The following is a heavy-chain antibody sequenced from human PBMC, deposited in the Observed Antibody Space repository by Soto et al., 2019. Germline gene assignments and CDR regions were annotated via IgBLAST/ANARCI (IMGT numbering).Heavy chain of an antibody. CDR1: GFTFSSYA. CDR2: ISGSGGST. Sequence: GGSLRLSCAASGFTFSSYAMSWVRQAPGKGLEWVSAISGSGGSTYYADSVKGRFTISRDNSKNTLYLQMNSLRAEGTAVYYCAKGIGFDADYYHYYGLAVWGQGTTVTVSS. D-gene: IGHD2-15*01. J-gene: IGHJ6*02. V-gene: IGHV3-23*01. CDR3: AKGIGFDADYYHYYGLAV.